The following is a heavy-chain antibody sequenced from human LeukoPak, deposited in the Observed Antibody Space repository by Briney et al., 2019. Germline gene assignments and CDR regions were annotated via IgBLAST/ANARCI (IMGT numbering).Heavy chain of an antibody. V-gene: IGHV3-7*01. Sequence: PGGSLRLSCAASGFTFSSYGMHWVRQAPGKGLEWVANITQDGSEKYYVDSVKGRFTISRDNAKNSLYLQMNSLRAEDTAVYYCAREGGYYDSSGFFFLLDYWGQGTLVTVSS. D-gene: IGHD3-22*01. J-gene: IGHJ4*02. CDR3: AREGGYYDSSGFFFLLDY. CDR2: ITQDGSEK. CDR1: GFTFSSYG.